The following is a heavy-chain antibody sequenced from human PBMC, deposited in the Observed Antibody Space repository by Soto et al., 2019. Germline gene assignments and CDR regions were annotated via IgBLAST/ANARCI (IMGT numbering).Heavy chain of an antibody. CDR3: TIYDYIWGSVRYRWAY. J-gene: IGHJ4*02. V-gene: IGHV3-15*01. Sequence: EVQLVESGGGLVKPGGSLRLSCAASGFTFSNAWMSWVRQAPGKGLEWVARIKSKIDGGTMDHAAPVKGRFTISRDDSTIKVYLQMDRLENEDTAVYYCTIYDYIWGSVRYRWAYWGQGVLVTVSS. D-gene: IGHD3-16*02. CDR1: GFTFSNAW. CDR2: IKSKIDGGTM.